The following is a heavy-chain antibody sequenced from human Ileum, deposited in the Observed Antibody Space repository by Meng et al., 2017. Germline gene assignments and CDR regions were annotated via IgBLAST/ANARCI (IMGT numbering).Heavy chain of an antibody. CDR1: GYSFTTYW. D-gene: IGHD7-27*01. Sequence: ASVKVSCKASGYSFTTYWLHWVRQAPGQGLEWMGYINPNSGDTNYAQKFQGRVTMTRDTSISTAYMELSNLRSDDTAVYYCARGVILGTARCLDSWGQGTLVTGYS. CDR2: INPNSGDT. V-gene: IGHV1-2*02. J-gene: IGHJ4*02. CDR3: ARGVILGTARCLDS.